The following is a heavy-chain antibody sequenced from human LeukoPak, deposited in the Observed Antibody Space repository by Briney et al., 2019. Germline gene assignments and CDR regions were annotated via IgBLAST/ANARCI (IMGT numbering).Heavy chain of an antibody. V-gene: IGHV3-23*01. J-gene: IGHJ4*02. Sequence: GGSLRLSCAASGFTLSSYAMSWVRQGPGKWLEWVSAIRVSGNTYHADSVKGRFTISRDNSKNTLYLQMNSLRAEDTAIYYCAKEYTGTFSPFPSYFDNWGQGTLVTVSS. CDR3: AKEYTGTFSPFPSYFDN. D-gene: IGHD1-26*01. CDR2: IRVSGNT. CDR1: GFTLSSYA.